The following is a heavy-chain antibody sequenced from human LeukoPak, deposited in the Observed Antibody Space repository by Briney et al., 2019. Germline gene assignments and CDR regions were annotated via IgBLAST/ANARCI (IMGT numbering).Heavy chain of an antibody. V-gene: IGHV1-46*03. CDR2: VNPSGGST. D-gene: IGHD6-19*01. CDR1: GYTFTSYY. CDR3: ARSRIAVAENDY. Sequence: ASVKISCKASGYTFTSYYMHWVRQAPGQGLEWMGIVNPSGGSTSYAQKFQGRVTMTRDTSTSTVYMELSSLRSEDTAVYYCARSRIAVAENDYWGQGTLVTVSS. J-gene: IGHJ4*02.